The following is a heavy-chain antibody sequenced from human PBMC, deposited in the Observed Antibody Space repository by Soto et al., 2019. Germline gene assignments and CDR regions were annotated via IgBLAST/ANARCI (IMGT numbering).Heavy chain of an antibody. CDR2: IIPIFGTA. D-gene: IGHD6-19*01. J-gene: IGHJ3*02. Sequence: ASVKVSCKASGGTFSSYAISWVRQAPGQGLEWMGGIIPIFGTANYAQKFQGRVTITADESTSTAYMELSSLRSEDTAVYYCARVRQWLGLNDAFDIWGQGTMVTVSS. CDR1: GGTFSSYA. V-gene: IGHV1-69*13. CDR3: ARVRQWLGLNDAFDI.